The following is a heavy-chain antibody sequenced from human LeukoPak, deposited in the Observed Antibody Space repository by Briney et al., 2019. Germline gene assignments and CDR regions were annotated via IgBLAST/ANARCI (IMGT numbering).Heavy chain of an antibody. CDR2: STNKANSYTA. D-gene: IGHD2-2*01. CDR1: GFTFSDHY. J-gene: IGHJ4*02. V-gene: IGHV3-72*01. CDR3: ARDLGYVTEGGFDY. Sequence: PGGSLRLSCAASGFTFSDHYMDWVRQAPGKGLEWVGRSTNKANSYTAEYAASVKGRFTISRDDSKNSLYLQMNSLRAEDTALYYCARDLGYVTEGGFDYWGQGTLVTVSS.